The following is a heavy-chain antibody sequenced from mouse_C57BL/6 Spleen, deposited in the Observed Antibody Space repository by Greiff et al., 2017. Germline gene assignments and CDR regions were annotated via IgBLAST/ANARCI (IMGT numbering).Heavy chain of an antibody. J-gene: IGHJ4*01. CDR2: ISSGSSTS. Sequence: EVMLVESGGGLVKPGGSLKLSCAASGFTFSDYGMHWVRQAPEKGLEWVAYISSGSSTSYYADTVKGRFTISRDNAKNTLFLQMTSLRSEDTAMYYCAREGYYAMDYWGQGTSVTVSS. CDR3: AREGYYAMDY. V-gene: IGHV5-17*01. CDR1: GFTFSDYG.